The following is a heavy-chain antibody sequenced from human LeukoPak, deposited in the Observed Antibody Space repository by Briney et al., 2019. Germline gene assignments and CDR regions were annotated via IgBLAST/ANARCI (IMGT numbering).Heavy chain of an antibody. CDR3: VGGRAFDV. CDR1: GGSLSRSSDY. J-gene: IGHJ3*01. CDR2: NYHRGTT. Sequence: SETLSLTRTVSGGSLSRSSDYWGWIRQPPGKGLEWIATNYHRGTTYYNPSLKSRITISVDTSKNQFSLNLTSVIAADTAVYYCVGGRAFDVWGQGTMVTVSS. D-gene: IGHD3-16*01. V-gene: IGHV4-39*01.